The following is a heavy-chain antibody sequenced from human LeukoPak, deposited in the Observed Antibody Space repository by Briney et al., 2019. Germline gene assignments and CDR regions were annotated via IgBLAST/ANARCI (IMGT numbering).Heavy chain of an antibody. Sequence: GGSLRLSCAASGFTFSSYWMSWVRQAPGKGLEWVANIKQDGSEKYYVDSVKGRFTISRDNAKNSLYLQMNSLRAEDTAVYYCARSHYDSSGYYLGYYYYYYMDVWGKGTTVTVSS. J-gene: IGHJ6*03. V-gene: IGHV3-7*01. CDR1: GFTFSSYW. CDR3: ARSHYDSSGYYLGYYYYYYMDV. CDR2: IKQDGSEK. D-gene: IGHD3-22*01.